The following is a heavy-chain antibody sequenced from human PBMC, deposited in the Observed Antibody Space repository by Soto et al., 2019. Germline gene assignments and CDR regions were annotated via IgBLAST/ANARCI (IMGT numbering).Heavy chain of an antibody. Sequence: GGSLRLSCAASGFTFSSYSMNWVRQAPGKGLEWVSSISSSSSYIYYADSVKGRFTISRDNAKNSLYLQMNSLRAEDTAVYYCARNSITAGAFDIWGQGTMVTVSS. CDR3: ARNSITAGAFDI. D-gene: IGHD2-21*01. CDR2: ISSSSSYI. V-gene: IGHV3-21*01. CDR1: GFTFSSYS. J-gene: IGHJ3*02.